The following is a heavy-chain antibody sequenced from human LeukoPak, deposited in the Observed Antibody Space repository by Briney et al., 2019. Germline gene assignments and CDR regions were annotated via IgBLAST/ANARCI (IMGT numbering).Heavy chain of an antibody. V-gene: IGHV1-18*01. Sequence: AAVKVSCKASGYTFTSYGISCVRQAPVQGLEWMGWISAYNGNTNYAQKFQGRVTMTRDTSISTAYMGRSRLRSDDTAVYYCARDSRGLLWFGESFGGDYWGQGTLVTVSS. CDR2: ISAYNGNT. CDR1: GYTFTSYG. CDR3: ARDSRGLLWFGESFGGDY. J-gene: IGHJ4*02. D-gene: IGHD3-10*01.